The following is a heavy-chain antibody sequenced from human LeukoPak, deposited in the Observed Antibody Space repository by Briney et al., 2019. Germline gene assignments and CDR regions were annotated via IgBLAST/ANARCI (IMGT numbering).Heavy chain of an antibody. CDR3: ARGTYYYDSSGSHS. J-gene: IGHJ4*02. V-gene: IGHV3-66*01. Sequence: GGSLRLSCAASGFTVSSNYMSWVRQAPGKGLEWVSVIYSGGSTYYADSVKGRFTIFRDNSKNTLYLQMNSPRAEDTAVYYCARGTYYYDSSGSHSWGQGTLVTVSS. CDR1: GFTVSSNY. D-gene: IGHD3-22*01. CDR2: IYSGGST.